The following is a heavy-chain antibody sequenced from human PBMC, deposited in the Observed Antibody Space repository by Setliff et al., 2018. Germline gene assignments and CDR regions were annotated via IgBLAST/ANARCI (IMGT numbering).Heavy chain of an antibody. Sequence: SETLSLTCAVYGGSFSGYYWSWIRQPPGKGLEWIGEINHSGSTNYNPSLKSRLTMSVDTSKNQFSLHLSSMPAADTAVYYCARQPPLNWAIPFDLWGQGKRVTVSS. CDR2: INHSGST. D-gene: IGHD7-27*01. CDR1: GGSFSGYY. V-gene: IGHV4-34*01. CDR3: ARQPPLNWAIPFDL. J-gene: IGHJ3*01.